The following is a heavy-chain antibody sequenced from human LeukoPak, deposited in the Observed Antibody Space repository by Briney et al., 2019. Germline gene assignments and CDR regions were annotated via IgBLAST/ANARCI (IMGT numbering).Heavy chain of an antibody. V-gene: IGHV1-2*02. D-gene: IGHD2-21*02. Sequence: ASVKVSCKASGYTFTGYYMHWVRQAPGQGLEWMGWINSNSGGTNYAQKFQGRVTMTRDTSISTAYMELSSLRPDDTAVYSCARGVTARGFYYYMDIWGNGTTVTISS. CDR1: GYTFTGYY. CDR3: ARGVTARGFYYYMDI. CDR2: INSNSGGT. J-gene: IGHJ6*03.